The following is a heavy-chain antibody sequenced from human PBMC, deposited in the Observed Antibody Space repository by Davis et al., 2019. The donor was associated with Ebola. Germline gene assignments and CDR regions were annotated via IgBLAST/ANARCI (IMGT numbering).Heavy chain of an antibody. V-gene: IGHV4-61*08. CDR1: GGSISSGGYS. Sequence: GSLRLSCAVSGGSISSGGYSWSWIRQPPGKGLEWIGYIYYSGSTNYNPSLKSRVTISVDTSKNQFSLKLSSVTAADTAVYYCASTLYSSSSAFDYWGQGTLVTVSS. D-gene: IGHD6-13*01. CDR2: IYYSGST. J-gene: IGHJ4*02. CDR3: ASTLYSSSSAFDY.